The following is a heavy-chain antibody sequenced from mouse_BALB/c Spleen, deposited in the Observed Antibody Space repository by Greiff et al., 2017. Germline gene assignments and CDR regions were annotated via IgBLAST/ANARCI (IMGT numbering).Heavy chain of an antibody. CDR3: ARDGYYLFAY. J-gene: IGHJ3*01. CDR2: ISYSGST. CDR1: GYSITSYYA. Sequence: EVQLVESGPGLVKPSQSLSLTCTVTGYSITSYYAWNWIRQFPGNKLEWMGYISYSGSTSYNPSLKSRISITRDTSKNQFFLQLNSVTTEDTATYYCARDGYYLFAYWGQGTLVTVSA. D-gene: IGHD2-3*01. V-gene: IGHV3-2*02.